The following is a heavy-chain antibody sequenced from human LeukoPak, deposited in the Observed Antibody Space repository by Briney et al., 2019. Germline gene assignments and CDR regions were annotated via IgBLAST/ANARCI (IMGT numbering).Heavy chain of an antibody. Sequence: GGSLRLSCAASGVTVSGNYMSWVRQAPGKGLEWGSVYSGGSTYYADPVKGRFTISRDNSKNTLDLQMNSLRAEDTAMYYCARVQGAHGIDYWGQGTLVTVSS. CDR2: YSGGST. CDR3: ARVQGAHGIDY. D-gene: IGHD4/OR15-4a*01. J-gene: IGHJ4*02. CDR1: GVTVSGNY. V-gene: IGHV3-53*01.